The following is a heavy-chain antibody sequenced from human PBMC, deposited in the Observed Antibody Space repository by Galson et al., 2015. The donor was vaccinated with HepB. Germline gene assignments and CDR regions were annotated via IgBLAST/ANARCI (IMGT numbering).Heavy chain of an antibody. CDR2: IFDGIKT. CDR3: ARGPADFRSGFLDS. Sequence: SLRLSCAASGFPFRTYALHWVRQTPGKGLEWVAVIFDGIKTSYADSVKGRFTISRDNSKNTLFLQMSSLRADDTAVFYCARGPADFRSGFLDSWGQGTLVTVSS. CDR1: GFPFRTYA. V-gene: IGHV3-30-3*01. J-gene: IGHJ4*02. D-gene: IGHD3-3*01.